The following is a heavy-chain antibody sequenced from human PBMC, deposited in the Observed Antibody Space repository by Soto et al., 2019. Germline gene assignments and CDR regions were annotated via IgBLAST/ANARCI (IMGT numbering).Heavy chain of an antibody. CDR2: ISGSGAGT. V-gene: IGHV3-23*01. CDR3: AKGPTVFGAVISFDYYYGMYV. D-gene: IGHD3-3*01. CDR1: GITFSTSA. J-gene: IGHJ6*02. Sequence: PGGSLRLSCTASGITFSTSAMSWVRQPPGRGLEWVSGISGSGAGTYYADSVEGRFTISRDNSKNTLYLQMSGLRAEDAAVYYCAKGPTVFGAVISFDYYYGMYVWGQGTPVTVSS.